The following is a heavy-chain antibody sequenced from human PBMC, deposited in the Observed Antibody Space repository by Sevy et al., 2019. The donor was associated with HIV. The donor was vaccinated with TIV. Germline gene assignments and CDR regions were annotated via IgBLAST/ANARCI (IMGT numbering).Heavy chain of an antibody. D-gene: IGHD3-22*01. CDR3: AASSRAGDSIGLDY. CDR1: GASISSNDYY. Sequence: SETLSLTCTVSGASISSNDYYWGWIRQPPGKGLEWIGSIHYSGGSYYNLSLLSRVTISLDTSKNHFSLKLTSLTAADTALYYCAASSRAGDSIGLDYWGQGTQVTVSS. V-gene: IGHV4-39*02. CDR2: IHYSGGS. J-gene: IGHJ4*02.